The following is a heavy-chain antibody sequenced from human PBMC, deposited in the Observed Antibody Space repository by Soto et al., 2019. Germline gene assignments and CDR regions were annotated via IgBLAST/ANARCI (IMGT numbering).Heavy chain of an antibody. J-gene: IGHJ4*02. CDR1: GFTLDTYV. Sequence: EVQLLESGGGLVQPGGSLRLSCAASGFTLDTYVMTWVRQAPGKGLEWVSALSGSGGSTNYADPVKGRFTISRDNTKNTLYLQMNSLRVEATAVYYCAKDRKGSYCSGGTCYSFDYWGQGTLVTVPS. CDR3: AKDRKGSYCSGGTCYSFDY. D-gene: IGHD2-15*01. CDR2: LSGSGGST. V-gene: IGHV3-23*01.